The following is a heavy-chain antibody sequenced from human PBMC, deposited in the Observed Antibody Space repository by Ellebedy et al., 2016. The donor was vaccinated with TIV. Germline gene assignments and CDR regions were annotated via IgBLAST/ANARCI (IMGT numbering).Heavy chain of an antibody. CDR2: IYSGGAT. D-gene: IGHD5-18*01. CDR1: GFTVSSNY. CDR3: ARKYNYGFD. Sequence: PGGSLRPSCAASGFTVSSNYMSWVLQAPGKGLEWVSVIYSGGATSYADSVKGRFTISRDNSKNTLYLQMNSLRVEYTAVYYCARKYNYGFDWGQGTLVTVSS. J-gene: IGHJ4*02. V-gene: IGHV3-66*01.